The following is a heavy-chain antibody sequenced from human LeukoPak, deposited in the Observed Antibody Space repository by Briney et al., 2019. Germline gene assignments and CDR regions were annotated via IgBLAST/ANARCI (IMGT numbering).Heavy chain of an antibody. CDR3: AKGLTIAAAPPNDY. CDR2: ISGSGGST. D-gene: IGHD6-13*01. V-gene: IGHV3-23*01. J-gene: IGHJ4*02. Sequence: GGSLRLSCAASGFTFSSYGMSWVRQAPGKGLEWVSAISGSGGSTYYADSVKGRFTISRDNSKNTLYLQMNSLRAEDTAVYYCAKGLTIAAAPPNDYWGQGTLVTVSS. CDR1: GFTFSSYG.